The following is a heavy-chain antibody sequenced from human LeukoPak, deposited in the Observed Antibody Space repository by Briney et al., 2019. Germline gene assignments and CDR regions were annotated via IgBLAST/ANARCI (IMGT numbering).Heavy chain of an antibody. CDR3: ATTYDILTGYPQPEYYYGMDV. CDR2: IYTSGST. D-gene: IGHD3-9*01. CDR1: GGSISSYY. Sequence: SETLSLTCTVSGGSISSYYWSWIRQPAGKGLEWLGRIYTSGSTYYNSSLKSRVTMSVDTSKNQFSLKLSSVTAADTAVYYCATTYDILTGYPQPEYYYGMDVWGQGTTVTVSS. V-gene: IGHV4-4*07. J-gene: IGHJ6*02.